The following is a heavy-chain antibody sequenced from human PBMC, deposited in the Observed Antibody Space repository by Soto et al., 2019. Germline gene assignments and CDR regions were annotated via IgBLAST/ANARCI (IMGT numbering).Heavy chain of an antibody. CDR3: AHVSLSFDEVGLDY. V-gene: IGHV2-5*02. J-gene: IGHJ4*02. D-gene: IGHD3-10*01. CDR1: GFSLNTTGAA. CDR2: IYWDDDK. Sequence: QITLTESGPTLVKPTQPLTLTCTFSGFSLNTTGAAVGWIRQPPGKALEWLALIYWDDDKRYSPSLKSRLTITKDSSKNQVVLTMTHMDPVDTATYYCAHVSLSFDEVGLDYWGQGTLVTVSS.